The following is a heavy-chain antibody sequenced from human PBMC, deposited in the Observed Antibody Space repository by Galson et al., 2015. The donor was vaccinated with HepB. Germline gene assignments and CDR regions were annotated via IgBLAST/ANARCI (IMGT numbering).Heavy chain of an antibody. J-gene: IGHJ4*02. CDR3: ARRGQWLGHYYFDY. V-gene: IGHV4-39*01. D-gene: IGHD6-19*01. CDR1: GGSISSSSYY. CDR2: IYYSGST. Sequence: ATLSLTCTVSGGSISSSSYYWGWIRQPPGQGLEWIGSIYYSGSTHYNPSLKSRVTIAVDTSKNQFSLKLSSVTAADTAVYYCARRGQWLGHYYFDYWGQGTLVTVSS.